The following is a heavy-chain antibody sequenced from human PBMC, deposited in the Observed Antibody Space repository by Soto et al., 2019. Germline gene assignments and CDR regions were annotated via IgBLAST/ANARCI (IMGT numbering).Heavy chain of an antibody. Sequence: PSETLSLTCAVYGGSFSGYYWSWIRQPPGKGLEWIGEINHSGSTNYNPSLKSRVTISVGTSKNQFSLKLSSVTAADTAVYYCARGRGIAVAGRDYYYGMDVWGQGTTVTVSS. CDR2: INHSGST. CDR3: ARGRGIAVAGRDYYYGMDV. J-gene: IGHJ6*02. CDR1: GGSFSGYY. V-gene: IGHV4-34*01. D-gene: IGHD6-19*01.